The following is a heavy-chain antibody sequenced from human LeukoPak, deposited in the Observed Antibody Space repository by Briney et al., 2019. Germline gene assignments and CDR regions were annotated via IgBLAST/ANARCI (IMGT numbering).Heavy chain of an antibody. D-gene: IGHD2-21*01. Sequence: GGSLRLSCTASGFSFSNALMTWVRQAPGKGLEWVGRIISRTSGGATDYAAPVRGRFTISRDDSQNTLHLQMNSLKTEDTAVYYCTTYRYSHDVIGSSYFDYWGQGTPVTVSS. V-gene: IGHV3-15*01. CDR2: IISRTSGGAT. CDR1: GFSFSNAL. J-gene: IGHJ4*02. CDR3: TTYRYSHDVIGSSYFDY.